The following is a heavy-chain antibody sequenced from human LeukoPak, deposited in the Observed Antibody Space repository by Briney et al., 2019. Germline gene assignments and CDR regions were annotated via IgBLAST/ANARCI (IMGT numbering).Heavy chain of an antibody. V-gene: IGHV4-61*02. CDR1: GGSISSGSYY. CDR3: ARDKNYDYVWGSYRYNSLFDY. CDR2: IYTSGST. J-gene: IGHJ4*02. D-gene: IGHD3-16*02. Sequence: KPSQTLSLTCTVSGGSISSGSYYWSWIRQPAGKGLEWIGRIYTSGSTNYNPSLKSRVTISVDTSKNQFSLKLSSVTAADTAVYYCARDKNYDYVWGSYRYNSLFDYWGQGTLVTVSS.